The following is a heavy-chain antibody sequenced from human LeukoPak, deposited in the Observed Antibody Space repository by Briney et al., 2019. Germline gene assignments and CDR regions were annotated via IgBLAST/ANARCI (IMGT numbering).Heavy chain of an antibody. CDR3: AKDPYDSSGYYPHFDY. CDR1: GFTFSSYA. Sequence: GGSLRLSCAASGFTFSSYAMSWVRQAPGKGLEWVSAISGSGGSTYYADSVKGRFTISRDNFKNTLYLQMNSLRAEDTAVYYCAKDPYDSSGYYPHFDYWGQGTLVTVSS. CDR2: ISGSGGST. V-gene: IGHV3-23*01. D-gene: IGHD3-22*01. J-gene: IGHJ4*02.